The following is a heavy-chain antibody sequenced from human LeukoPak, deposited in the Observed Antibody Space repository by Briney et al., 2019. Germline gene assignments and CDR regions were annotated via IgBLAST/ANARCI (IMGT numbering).Heavy chain of an antibody. J-gene: IGHJ3*02. D-gene: IGHD3-10*01. V-gene: IGHV3-21*01. Sequence: SGGSLRLSCAASGFTFRSYSMNWVRQAPGKGLEWVSSINSDSNYIYYADSVQGRFTISRDNAKNSLYLQMNSLRAEDTAVYYCAVAYYYGSGDACDIWGQGTKVTVSS. CDR2: INSDSNYI. CDR1: GFTFRSYS. CDR3: AVAYYYGSGDACDI.